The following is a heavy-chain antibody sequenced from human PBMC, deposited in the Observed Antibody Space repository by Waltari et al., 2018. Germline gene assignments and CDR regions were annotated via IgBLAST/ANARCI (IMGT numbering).Heavy chain of an antibody. CDR2: INQDGSEE. V-gene: IGHV3-7*01. CDR1: RFSCRNYW. D-gene: IGHD5-12*01. CDR3: ARTGARWLQFAAFDI. Sequence: EVLLVESGGGLVQTGGSLRPRCAASRFSCRNYWMNWVRQAPGKWLEWVANINQDGSEEYYVDSVKGRFTISRDNAKNSLYLEMKTLRAEDTAIYYCARTGARWLQFAAFDIWGQGTMVTVSS. J-gene: IGHJ3*02.